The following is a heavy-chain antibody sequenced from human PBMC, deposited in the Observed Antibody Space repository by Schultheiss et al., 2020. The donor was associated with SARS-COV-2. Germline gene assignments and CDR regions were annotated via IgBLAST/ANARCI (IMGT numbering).Heavy chain of an antibody. V-gene: IGHV3-49*03. CDR1: GFTFGDYA. CDR2: IRSIAYGATT. J-gene: IGHJ4*02. D-gene: IGHD1-1*01. CDR3: TRDPNDLAYFSPSLQEGYYFDY. Sequence: GESLKISCITSGFTFGDYAMSWFRQAPGKGLEWVGFIRSIAYGATTEYAASVKGRFTISRDDSKSIAFLHMNSLKTEDTAVYYCTRDPNDLAYFSPSLQEGYYFDYWGQGTLVTVFS.